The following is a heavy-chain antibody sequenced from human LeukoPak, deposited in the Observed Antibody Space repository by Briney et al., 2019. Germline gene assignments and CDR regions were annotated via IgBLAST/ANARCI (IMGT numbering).Heavy chain of an antibody. CDR3: AKYWDGNSRYYFDY. CDR2: IRYDGSNK. J-gene: IGHJ4*02. V-gene: IGHV3-30*02. CDR1: GFTFSSYG. Sequence: GGSLRLSCAASGFTFSSYGMHWVRQAPGKGLEWVAFIRYDGSNKYYADSVKGRFTISRDNSKNTLYLQMNSLRAEDTAVYYCAKYWDGNSRYYFDYWGQGTLVTVSS. D-gene: IGHD4-23*01.